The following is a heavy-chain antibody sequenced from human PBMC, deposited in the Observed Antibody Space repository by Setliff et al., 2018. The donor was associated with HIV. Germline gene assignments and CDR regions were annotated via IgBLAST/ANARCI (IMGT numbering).Heavy chain of an antibody. D-gene: IGHD1-26*01. CDR3: ARVSGATRDYYYYYMDV. CDR2: IKQDGSEK. J-gene: IGHJ6*03. Sequence: PGGSLRLSCAASGFTFSSHWMSWIRQAPGKGLEWVASIKQDGSEKYFVDSVKGRFTISRDNAKDSMFLQMNSLRAEDTAVYYCARVSGATRDYYYYYMDVWGKGTTVTVSS. V-gene: IGHV3-7*01. CDR1: GFTFSSHW.